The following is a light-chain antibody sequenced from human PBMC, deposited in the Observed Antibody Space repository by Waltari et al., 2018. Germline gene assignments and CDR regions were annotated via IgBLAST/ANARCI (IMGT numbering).Light chain of an antibody. Sequence: SALTPPAPVSGSPGQSLTISCTGTSSDVGSYNLVSWYQQHPGKAPKLMIYEGSKRPSGVSNRFSGSKSGNTASLTISGLQAEDEADYYCCSYAGSSTWVFGGGTKLTVL. CDR2: EGS. CDR3: CSYAGSSTWV. CDR1: SSDVGSYNL. V-gene: IGLV2-23*01. J-gene: IGLJ3*02.